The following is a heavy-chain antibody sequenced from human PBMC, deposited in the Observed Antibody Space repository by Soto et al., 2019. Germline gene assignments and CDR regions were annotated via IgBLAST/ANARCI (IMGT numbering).Heavy chain of an antibody. CDR1: GGPFSTFV. Sequence: QVQLVQPGAEGKRPEPSVKVSGKAPGGPFSTFVFSWVRQAPGKVLEWMGGIIPMFGTANYAQRFQDRVTITADESTNTVYMELSSLRSEDTAVYFCASGIQLWLRRINNGYSGWGQGTLVTVSS. V-gene: IGHV1-69*12. J-gene: IGHJ4*02. CDR3: ASGIQLWLRRINNGYSG. D-gene: IGHD5-18*01. CDR2: IIPMFGTA.